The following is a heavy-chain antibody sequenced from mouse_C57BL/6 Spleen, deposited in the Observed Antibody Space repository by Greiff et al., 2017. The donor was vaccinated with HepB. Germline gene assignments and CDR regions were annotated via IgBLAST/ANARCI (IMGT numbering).Heavy chain of an antibody. J-gene: IGHJ2*01. CDR1: GYTFTSYW. CDR3: VTMVTTHYYFDY. D-gene: IGHD2-2*01. V-gene: IGHV1-52*01. Sequence: QVQLQQPGAELVRPGSSVKLSCKASGYTFTSYWMHWVKQRPIQGLEWIGNIDPSDSETHYNQKFKDKATLTVDKSSSTAYMQLSSLTSEDSAVYYCVTMVTTHYYFDYWGQGTTLTVSS. CDR2: IDPSDSET.